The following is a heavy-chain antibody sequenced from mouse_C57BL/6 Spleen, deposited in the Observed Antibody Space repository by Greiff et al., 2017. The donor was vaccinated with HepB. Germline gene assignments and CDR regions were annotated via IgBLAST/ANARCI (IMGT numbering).Heavy chain of an antibody. CDR2: INPNDGGT. J-gene: IGHJ2*01. Sequence: VQLQQSGPELVKPGASVKMSCKASGYTFTDYNMHWVKQSHGKSLEWIGYINPNDGGTSYNQKFKGKATLTVNKSSSTAYMELRSLTSEDSAVYYCARDYLRDYFDYWGQGTTLTVSS. D-gene: IGHD5-5*01. V-gene: IGHV1-22*01. CDR1: GYTFTDYN. CDR3: ARDYLRDYFDY.